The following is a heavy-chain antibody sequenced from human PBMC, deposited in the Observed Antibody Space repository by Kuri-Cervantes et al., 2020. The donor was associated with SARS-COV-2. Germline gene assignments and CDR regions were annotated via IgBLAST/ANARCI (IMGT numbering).Heavy chain of an antibody. CDR1: GFTFDDYA. CDR2: ISWNSGSI. CDR3: AKALEGGATSLYYYYYYMDV. V-gene: IGHV3-9*03. D-gene: IGHD1-26*01. Sequence: SLKISCAASGFTFDDYAMHWVRQAPGKGLEWVSGISWNSGSIGYADSVKGRFTISRDNAKNSLYLQMNSLRAEDMALYYCAKALEGGATSLYYYYYYMDVWGKGTTVTVSS. J-gene: IGHJ6*03.